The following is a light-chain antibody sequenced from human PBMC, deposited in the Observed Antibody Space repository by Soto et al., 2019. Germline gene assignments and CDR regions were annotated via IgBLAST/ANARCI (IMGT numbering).Light chain of an antibody. V-gene: IGKV3-20*01. CDR1: QSVSSY. CDR3: QQYGSSPLT. Sequence: EIVLTQSPATLSLSPGDRATLSCRASQSVSSYLAWYQQKPGQAPRLLIYDASNRATGIPARFSGSGSGTDFTLTISRLEPEDFAAYYCQQYGSSPLTFGGGTKVDIK. CDR2: DAS. J-gene: IGKJ4*01.